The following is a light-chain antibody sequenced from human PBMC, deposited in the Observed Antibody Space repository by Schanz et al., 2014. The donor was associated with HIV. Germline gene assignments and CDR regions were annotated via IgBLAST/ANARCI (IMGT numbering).Light chain of an antibody. CDR2: ATS. CDR3: QQRSTWPLT. CDR1: QSLSSSY. Sequence: EIVLTQSPGSLSLSPGGRATLSCGASQSLSSSYLAWYQQKRDQPPRLVIYATSTRAAGIPDRFSGTGSGTDFTFTISSLEPEDFAVYYCQQRSTWPLTFGGGTKVGIK. J-gene: IGKJ4*01. V-gene: IGKV3D-20*02.